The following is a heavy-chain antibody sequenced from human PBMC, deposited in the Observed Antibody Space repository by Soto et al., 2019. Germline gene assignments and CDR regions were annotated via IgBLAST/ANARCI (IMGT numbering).Heavy chain of an antibody. D-gene: IGHD4-17*01. V-gene: IGHV1-18*01. J-gene: IGHJ4*02. CDR3: AHRPYGDYPIDY. Sequence: ASVKVSCKASGYTFANYGHSWLRQAPGQGLEWMAWISGYNGDTYYAQNQNLQGRVALTTDTSTNTVYMELKSLRSDDTAVYYCAHRPYGDYPIDYWGQGTLVTVSS. CDR2: ISGYNGDT. CDR1: GYTFANYG.